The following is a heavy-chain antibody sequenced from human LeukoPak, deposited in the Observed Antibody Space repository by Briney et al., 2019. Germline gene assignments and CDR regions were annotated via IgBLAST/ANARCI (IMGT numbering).Heavy chain of an antibody. CDR2: INSDGSST. Sequence: PGGSLRLSCAASGFTFSSYWMHWVRQAPGKGLVWVSRINSDGSSTSYADSVKGRLTISRDNAKNTLYLQMNSLRAEDTAVYYCARGGLYYYDSSGPRGDYWGQGTLVTVSS. J-gene: IGHJ4*02. D-gene: IGHD3-22*01. V-gene: IGHV3-74*01. CDR1: GFTFSSYW. CDR3: ARGGLYYYDSSGPRGDY.